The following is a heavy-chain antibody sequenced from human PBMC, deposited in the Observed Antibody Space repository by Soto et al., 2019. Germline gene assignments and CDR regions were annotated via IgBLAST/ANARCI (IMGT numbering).Heavy chain of an antibody. J-gene: IGHJ4*02. CDR3: AREAEEYSGSDY. CDR2: INPSTTT. V-gene: IGHV1-46*03. D-gene: IGHD3-10*01. CDR1: GYPFTRYH. Sequence: QVQLVQSGAEVKQPGASVRVSCKASGYPFTRYHMNWLRQAPGQGLEWLGVINPSTTTTYAQRFQGRVTMTRDTSTSTVYMELSSLRSDDTAVYYCAREAEEYSGSDYWGPGSLVTVSS.